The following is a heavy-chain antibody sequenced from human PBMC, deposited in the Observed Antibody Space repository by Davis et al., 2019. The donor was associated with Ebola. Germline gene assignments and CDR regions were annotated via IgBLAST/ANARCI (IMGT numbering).Heavy chain of an antibody. CDR3: AQQLGDYGGNALRY. D-gene: IGHD4-23*01. V-gene: IGHV3-30*04. J-gene: IGHJ4*02. CDR1: EFTFSSYA. CDR2: ISYDGSNK. Sequence: GGSLRLSCAASEFTFSSYAMHWVRQAPGKGLEWVAVISYDGSNKYYADSVKGRFTISRDDAKKSLYLQMDSLRAEDTAVYYCAQQLGDYGGNALRYWGQGTLVTVSS.